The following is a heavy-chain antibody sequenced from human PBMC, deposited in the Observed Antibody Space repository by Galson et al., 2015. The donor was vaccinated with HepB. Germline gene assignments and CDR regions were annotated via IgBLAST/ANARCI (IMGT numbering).Heavy chain of an antibody. Sequence: CKASGGTFSKYAITWVRQAPGQGLEWMGGIIPFFGTPISAQRFQGRVTITADESTTTAHMELSSLRSDDTAVFYCALARDPNPTYYSSVNYGMDVWGQGTTVTVSS. CDR3: ALARDPNPTYYSSVNYGMDV. J-gene: IGHJ6*02. V-gene: IGHV1-69*01. D-gene: IGHD2-2*01. CDR1: GGTFSKYA. CDR2: IIPFFGTP.